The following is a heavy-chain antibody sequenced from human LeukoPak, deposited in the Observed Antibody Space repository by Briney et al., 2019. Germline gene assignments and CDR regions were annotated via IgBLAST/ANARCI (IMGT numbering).Heavy chain of an antibody. CDR1: GFTFSSYG. J-gene: IGHJ4*02. CDR3: ARGGYSSSWYHDS. D-gene: IGHD6-13*01. Sequence: PGGSLRLSCAASGFTFSSYGMSWVRQAPGKGLEWVSVISSSGGSTSYADAVKGRFTISRDNAKNSLYMQVNSLRAEDTAVYYCARGGYSSSWYHDSWGQGTLVTVSS. CDR2: ISSSGGST. V-gene: IGHV3-23*01.